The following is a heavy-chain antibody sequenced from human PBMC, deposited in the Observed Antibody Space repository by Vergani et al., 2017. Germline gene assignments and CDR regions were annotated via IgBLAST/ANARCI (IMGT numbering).Heavy chain of an antibody. CDR2: ISSSSSTI. D-gene: IGHD3-3*01. CDR3: ARQDFWSGYFYMDV. CDR1: GFTFSSYS. V-gene: IGHV3-48*01. Sequence: VQLVESGGGLVQPGGSLRLSCAASGFTFSSYSMNWVRQAPGKGLEWVSYISSSSSTIYYADSVKGRFTISRDNAKNSLYLQMNSLRAEDTAVYYCARQDFWSGYFYMDVWGKGTTVTVSS. J-gene: IGHJ6*03.